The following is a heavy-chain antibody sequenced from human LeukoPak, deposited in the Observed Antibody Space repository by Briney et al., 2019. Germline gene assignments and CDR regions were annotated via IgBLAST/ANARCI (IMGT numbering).Heavy chain of an antibody. Sequence: GASVKVSCKASGYTFTSYDIKWVRQATGQGLEWMGWMNPNSGNTGYAQKFQGRVTITRNTSISTAYMELSSLRSEDTAVYYCAREFRSGSYYEPWGQGTLVTVSS. CDR1: GYTFTSYD. V-gene: IGHV1-8*03. CDR3: AREFRSGSYYEP. CDR2: MNPNSGNT. D-gene: IGHD1-26*01. J-gene: IGHJ5*02.